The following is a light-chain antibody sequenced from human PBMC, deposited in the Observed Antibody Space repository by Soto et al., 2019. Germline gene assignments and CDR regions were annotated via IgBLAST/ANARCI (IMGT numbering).Light chain of an antibody. CDR3: QQYYSLPA. Sequence: DIVMTQSPDSLAVSLGERATINCRSSQSVLYSSNNKNYLAWYQQKPGQPPKLLIYWASTRESGVPDRFSGSGSGTHFTLTISSLQAEDVAVYYCQQYYSLPAFGQGTKVDIK. V-gene: IGKV4-1*01. J-gene: IGKJ1*01. CDR2: WAS. CDR1: QSVLYSSNNKNY.